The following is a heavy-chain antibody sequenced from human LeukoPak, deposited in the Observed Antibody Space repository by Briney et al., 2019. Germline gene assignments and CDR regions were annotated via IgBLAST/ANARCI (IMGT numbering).Heavy chain of an antibody. J-gene: IGHJ6*03. CDR3: ARGYSYGSGAYYYYYYMDV. CDR2: IYYSGST. V-gene: IGHV4-59*01. D-gene: IGHD5-18*01. CDR1: GGSISSYY. Sequence: SETLSLTCTVSGGSISSYYWSWIRQPPGKGLEWIGYIYYSGSTNYNPSLKSRVTISVDTSKNQFSLKLSSVTAADTAVYYCARGYSYGSGAYYYYYYMDVWGKRTTVTVSS.